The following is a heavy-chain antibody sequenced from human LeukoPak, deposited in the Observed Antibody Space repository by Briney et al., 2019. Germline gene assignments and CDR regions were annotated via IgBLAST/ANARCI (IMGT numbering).Heavy chain of an antibody. CDR1: GFTFSSYS. J-gene: IGHJ5*02. V-gene: IGHV3-48*04. CDR3: ARTTYYYDSSGYSYDINWFDP. CDR2: ISSSGSTI. D-gene: IGHD3-22*01. Sequence: GGSLRLSCAASGFTFSSYSMNWVRQAPGKGLEWVSYISSSGSTIYYADSVKGRFTISRDNAKNSLYLQMNSLRAEDTAVYYCARTTYYYDSSGYSYDINWFDPWGQGTLVAVSS.